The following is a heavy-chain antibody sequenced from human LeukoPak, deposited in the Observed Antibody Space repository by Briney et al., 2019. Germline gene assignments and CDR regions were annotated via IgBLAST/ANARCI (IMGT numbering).Heavy chain of an antibody. D-gene: IGHD2-2*01. V-gene: IGHV4-38-2*02. CDR2: IYHSGST. J-gene: IGHJ6*03. CDR3: ARVIEDIVVVPAAIPPYYYYYYMDV. CDR1: GYSISSGYY. Sequence: SETLSLTCTVSGYSISSGYYWGWIRPPPGKGLEWIGSIYHSGSTYYNPSLKSRVTISVDTSKNQFSLKLSSVTAADTAVYYCARVIEDIVVVPAAIPPYYYYYYMDVWGKGTTVTVSS.